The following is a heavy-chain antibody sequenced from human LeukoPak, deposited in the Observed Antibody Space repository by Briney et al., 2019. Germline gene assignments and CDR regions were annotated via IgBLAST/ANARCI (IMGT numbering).Heavy chain of an antibody. D-gene: IGHD5-18*01. CDR2: MNPNSGNT. V-gene: IGHV1-8*01. Sequence: ASVKVSCKASGYTFTSYDINWVRQATGQGLEWMGLMNPNSGNTGYAQKFQGRVTMTRNTSISTAYMELSSLRSEDTAVYYCATRGYSYGYNWFDPWGQGTLVTVSS. CDR3: ATRGYSYGYNWFDP. J-gene: IGHJ5*02. CDR1: GYTFTSYD.